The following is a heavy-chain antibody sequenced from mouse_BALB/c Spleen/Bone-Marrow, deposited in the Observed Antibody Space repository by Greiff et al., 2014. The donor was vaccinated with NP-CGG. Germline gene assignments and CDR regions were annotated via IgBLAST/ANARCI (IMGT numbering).Heavy chain of an antibody. Sequence: SGTVLARPGASVKMSCKASGYTFTSYWMHWVKQRPGQGLEWIGTIYPGNSDTTYNQKFKGKAKLTAVTSTSTAYMELSSLTNEDSAVYYCTTLARNDFDYWGQGTTLTVSS. V-gene: IGHV1-5*01. CDR1: GYTFTSYW. CDR3: TTLARNDFDY. J-gene: IGHJ2*01. CDR2: IYPGNSDT.